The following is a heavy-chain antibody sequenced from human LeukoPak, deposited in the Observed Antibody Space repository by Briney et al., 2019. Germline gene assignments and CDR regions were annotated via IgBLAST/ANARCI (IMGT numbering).Heavy chain of an antibody. V-gene: IGHV4-39*01. J-gene: IGHJ4*02. Sequence: SETLSLTCSVSGGAITGSSYYWGWIRQPPGKGLEWIGSLYYSGSTYYNPPLKSRVTISADTSKNQFSLKLISVTAADRAVYYCARQYYDRTGYYYFDYWDQGTLVTVSS. D-gene: IGHD3-22*01. CDR3: ARQYYDRTGYYYFDY. CDR2: LYYSGST. CDR1: GGAITGSSYY.